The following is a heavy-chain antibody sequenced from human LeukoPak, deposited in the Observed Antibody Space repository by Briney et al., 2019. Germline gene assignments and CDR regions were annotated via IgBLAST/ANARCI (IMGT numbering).Heavy chain of an antibody. CDR1: GFTFSSYW. D-gene: IGHD6-19*01. V-gene: IGHV3-74*01. J-gene: IGHJ4*02. CDR3: ARGNDGSGCEDY. Sequence: PGGSLRLSCAASGFTFSSYWMHWVRQAPGKGLVWVSRINSDGSSTSYADSVKGRFTISRDNAKNTLYLQMNSLGAEDTAVYYCARGNDGSGCEDYWGQGTLVTVSS. CDR2: INSDGSST.